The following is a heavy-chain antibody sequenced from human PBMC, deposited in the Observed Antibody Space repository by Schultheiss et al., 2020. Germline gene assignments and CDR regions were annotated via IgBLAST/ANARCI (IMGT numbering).Heavy chain of an antibody. J-gene: IGHJ6*03. V-gene: IGHV4-39*01. Sequence: SETLSLTCTVSGGSISSSSYYWGWIRQPPGKGLEWIGSIYYSGSTYYNPSLKSRVTISVDTSKNQFSLKLSSVTAADTAVYYCARTKTQRTVTTSPYYYYMDVWGKGTTVTVSS. CDR2: IYYSGST. D-gene: IGHD4-11*01. CDR3: ARTKTQRTVTTSPYYYYMDV. CDR1: GGSISSSSYY.